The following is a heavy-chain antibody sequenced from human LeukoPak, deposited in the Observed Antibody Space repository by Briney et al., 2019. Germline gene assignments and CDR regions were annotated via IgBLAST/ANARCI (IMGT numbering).Heavy chain of an antibody. CDR2: IYYSGST. CDR3: SRLKNYDNLTGLYYFDY. CDR1: GGSISSSSYY. D-gene: IGHD3-9*01. J-gene: IGHJ4*02. V-gene: IGHV4-39*01. Sequence: SETLSLTCTVSGGSISSSSYYWGWIRQPPGKGLEWIGSIYYSGSTYYNPSLKSRVTISVDTSKNQFSLKLSSVTAADTAVYYRSRLKNYDNLTGLYYFDYWGQGTLVTVSS.